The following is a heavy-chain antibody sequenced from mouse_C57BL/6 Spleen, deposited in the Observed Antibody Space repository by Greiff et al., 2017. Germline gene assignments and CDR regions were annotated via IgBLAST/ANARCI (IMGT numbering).Heavy chain of an antibody. D-gene: IGHD1-1*01. J-gene: IGHJ2*01. V-gene: IGHV1-55*01. CDR1: GYTFTSYW. Sequence: VQLQQPGAELVKPGASVKMSCKASGYTFTSYWITWVKQRPGQGLEWIGDIYPGSGSTNYYEKFKSKATLTVDTSSSTAYMQLSSLTSEDSAVYYCARGTVVAPRYFDYWGQGTTLTVSS. CDR3: ARGTVVAPRYFDY. CDR2: IYPGSGST.